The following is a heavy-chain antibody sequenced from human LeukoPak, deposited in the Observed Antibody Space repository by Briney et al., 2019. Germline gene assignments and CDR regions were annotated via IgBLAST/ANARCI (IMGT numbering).Heavy chain of an antibody. J-gene: IGHJ4*02. Sequence: ASVKVSCKASGYTFTGYYMHWVRQAPGQGLEWMGWINPNSGGTNYAQKFQGRVTMTRDTSISTAYMELSRLRSDDAAVYCCARRGYCSSTSCYHYWGQRTLLTVSS. V-gene: IGHV1-2*02. D-gene: IGHD2-2*01. CDR2: INPNSGGT. CDR1: GYTFTGYY. CDR3: ARRGYCSSTSCYHY.